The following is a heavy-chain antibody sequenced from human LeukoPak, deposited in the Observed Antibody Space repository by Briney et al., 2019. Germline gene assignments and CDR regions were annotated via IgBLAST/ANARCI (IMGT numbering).Heavy chain of an antibody. J-gene: IGHJ6*02. CDR2: INHSGST. V-gene: IGHV4-34*01. CDR1: GGSFSGYY. Sequence: SETLSLTCAVYGGSFSGYYWSWIRQPPGKGLEWIGEINHSGSTNYNPSLKSRVTISVDTSKNQFSLKLSSVTAADTAVYYCARGLGTALNYCYYYGMDVWGQGTTVTVSS. CDR3: ARGLGTALNYCYYYGMDV.